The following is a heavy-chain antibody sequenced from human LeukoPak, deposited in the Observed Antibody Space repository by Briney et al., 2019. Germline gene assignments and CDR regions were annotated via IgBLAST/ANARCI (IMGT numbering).Heavy chain of an antibody. V-gene: IGHV4-38-2*02. CDR3: ARIRPGY. CDR2: INHSGST. CDR1: GYSISSGYY. J-gene: IGHJ4*02. D-gene: IGHD6-6*01. Sequence: PSETLSLTCTVSGYSISSGYYWSWIRQPPGKGLEWIGEINHSGSTNYNPSLKSRVTISVDTSKNQFSLRLSSVTAADTAVYYCARIRPGYWGQGTLVTVSS.